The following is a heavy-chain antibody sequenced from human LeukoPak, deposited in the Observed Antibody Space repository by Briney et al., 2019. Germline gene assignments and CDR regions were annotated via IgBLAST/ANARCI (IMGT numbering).Heavy chain of an antibody. V-gene: IGHV4-61*02. CDR1: GGSISSGSYY. Sequence: SETLSLTCTVSGGSISSGSYYWSWIRQPAGKGLEWIGRIYTSGSTNYNPSLKSRVTISVDTSKNQFSLKLSSVTAADTAVYYCARFSGYYDAFDIWGQGTMVTVSS. CDR3: ARFSGYYDAFDI. CDR2: IYTSGST. D-gene: IGHD3-22*01. J-gene: IGHJ3*02.